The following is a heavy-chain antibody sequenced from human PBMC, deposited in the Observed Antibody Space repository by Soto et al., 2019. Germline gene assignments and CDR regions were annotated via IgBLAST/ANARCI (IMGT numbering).Heavy chain of an antibody. V-gene: IGHV4-30-4*01. D-gene: IGHD3-22*01. J-gene: IGHJ1*01. Sequence: KRSETLSLTCTVSGGSISSDDYYWSWIRQAPGRGLEWIGYIHSSGSIYYNPSLKSRATMSIDTARNQFSLKVSSVTVADTAVYYCARDLDGLHDDNSGPYPRPGWGQGTLVT. CDR2: IHSSGSI. CDR1: GGSISSDDYY. CDR3: ARDLDGLHDDNSGPYPRPG.